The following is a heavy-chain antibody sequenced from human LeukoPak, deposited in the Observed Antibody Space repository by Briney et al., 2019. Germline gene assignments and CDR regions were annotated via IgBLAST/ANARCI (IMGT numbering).Heavy chain of an antibody. J-gene: IGHJ6*03. CDR3: AKIFGGNYYYYYVDV. Sequence: GGSLRLSCAASGFTFSSYAMSWVRQAPGKGLEWVPAISGSGGSTYYADSVKGRFTISRDNSKNTLYLQMNSLRAEDTAVYYCAKIFGGNYYYYYVDVWGKGTTVTVSS. V-gene: IGHV3-23*01. CDR2: ISGSGGST. CDR1: GFTFSSYA. D-gene: IGHD2-15*01.